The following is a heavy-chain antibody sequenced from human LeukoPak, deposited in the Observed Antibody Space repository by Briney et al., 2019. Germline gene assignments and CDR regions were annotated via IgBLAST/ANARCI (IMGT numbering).Heavy chain of an antibody. Sequence: ASVKVSCKASGYTFTSYAMHWVRQAPGQRLEWMGWINAGNGNTKYSQKFQGRVTITRDTSASTAYMELSSLRSEDTAVYYCARFLPGRLAFDYWGQGTLVTVSS. CDR1: GYTFTSYA. D-gene: IGHD2/OR15-2a*01. J-gene: IGHJ4*02. CDR2: INAGNGNT. CDR3: ARFLPGRLAFDY. V-gene: IGHV1-3*01.